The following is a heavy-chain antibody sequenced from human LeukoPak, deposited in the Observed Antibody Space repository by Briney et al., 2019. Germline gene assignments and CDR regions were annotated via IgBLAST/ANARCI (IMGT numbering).Heavy chain of an antibody. D-gene: IGHD1-14*01. CDR1: GFTFSDYY. CDR2: ISSSGSTI. CDR3: AREGTVDYMDV. J-gene: IGHJ6*03. Sequence: GGSLRLSCAASGFTFSDYYMSWSRQAPRKGLEWVSYISSSGSTIYYSGSVKGRFPISRDNAKNSLYLQMNSLRVEDTAVYYCAREGTVDYMDVWGKGTTVTVSS. V-gene: IGHV3-11*04.